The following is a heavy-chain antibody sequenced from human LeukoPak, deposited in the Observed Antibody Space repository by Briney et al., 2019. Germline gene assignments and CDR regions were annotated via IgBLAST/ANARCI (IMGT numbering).Heavy chain of an antibody. V-gene: IGHV4-34*01. Sequence: SETLSLTCAVSGTSFSSYYWSWIRQPPGEGLEWIGEVNHSGYTNDNPSLKSRVTISVDTSKNQFSLRLGSVTAADTAVYFCARMTTGHDFWGQGTLVTVSS. CDR3: ARMTTGHDF. D-gene: IGHD4-17*01. J-gene: IGHJ4*02. CDR2: VNHSGYT. CDR1: GTSFSSYY.